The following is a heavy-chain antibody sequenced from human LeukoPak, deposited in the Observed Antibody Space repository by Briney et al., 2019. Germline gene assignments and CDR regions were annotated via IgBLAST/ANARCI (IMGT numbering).Heavy chain of an antibody. V-gene: IGHV3-21*01. J-gene: IGHJ4*02. CDR3: ARGQQLTLFDY. D-gene: IGHD6-13*01. CDR1: GFTFNTYS. CDR2: ISRTSESI. Sequence: GGSLRLSCAASGFTFNTYSMSWVRQAPGKGLEWVSIISRTSESIFYADSVKGRFTISRDNAKNSLYLQMNSLRAEDTAVYYCARGQQLTLFDYWGQGTLVTVSS.